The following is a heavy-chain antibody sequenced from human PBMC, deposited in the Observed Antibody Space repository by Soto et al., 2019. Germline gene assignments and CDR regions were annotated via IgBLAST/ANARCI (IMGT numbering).Heavy chain of an antibody. CDR1: GFTFSDYA. CDR3: SRLTRPNRGVAGNGY. CDR2: ISSKPYGGTP. J-gene: IGHJ4*02. Sequence: EVQLVESGGGLVQPGRSLRLSCTTSGFTFSDYAMSWFRQAPGKGLEWIGSISSKPYGGTPEYVASVKGRFTISRDDSESIAHLQRNRLKTEDTAVYYCSRLTRPNRGVAGNGYGGQGTGVIVSS. V-gene: IGHV3-49*03. D-gene: IGHD6-19*01.